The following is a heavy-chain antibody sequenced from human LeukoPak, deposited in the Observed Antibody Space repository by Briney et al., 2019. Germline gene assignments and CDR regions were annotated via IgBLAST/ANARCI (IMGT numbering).Heavy chain of an antibody. Sequence: SQTLSLTCTVSGGSISSGSYYWSWIRQPAGKGLEWIGRIYTSGSTNYNPSLESRVTISVDTSKNQFSLKLSSVTAADTAVYYCARDVMGRGVLDAFDIWGQGTMVTVSS. J-gene: IGHJ3*02. V-gene: IGHV4-61*02. CDR3: ARDVMGRGVLDAFDI. CDR1: GGSISSGSYY. D-gene: IGHD3-10*01. CDR2: IYTSGST.